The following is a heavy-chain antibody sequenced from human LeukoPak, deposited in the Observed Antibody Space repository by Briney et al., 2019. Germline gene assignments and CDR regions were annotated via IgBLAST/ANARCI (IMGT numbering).Heavy chain of an antibody. CDR1: GYTFTSYG. CDR2: IIPIFGTA. CDR3: ARDLCSGGSCYWWFDP. D-gene: IGHD2-15*01. Sequence: SVKVSCKASGYTFTSYGISWVRQAPGQGLEWMGGIIPIFGTANYAQKFQGRVTITADESTNTAYMELSSLRSEDTAVYYCARDLCSGGSCYWWFDPWGQGTLVTVSS. V-gene: IGHV1-69*13. J-gene: IGHJ5*02.